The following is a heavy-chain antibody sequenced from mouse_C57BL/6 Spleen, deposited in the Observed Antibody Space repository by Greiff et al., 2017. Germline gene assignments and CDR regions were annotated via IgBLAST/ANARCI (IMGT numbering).Heavy chain of an antibody. J-gene: IGHJ3*01. CDR2: IHPNIGST. CDR1: GYTFTSYW. V-gene: IGHV1-64*01. D-gene: IGHD2-4*01. Sequence: QVQLQQSGAELVKPGASVKLSCKASGYTFTSYWMHWVKQRPGQGLEWIGMIHPNIGSTNSNEKFKSKATLTVDKSSSTAYMQLSSLTSEDSAVDYCARRRYDYDGFAYWGQGTLVTVSA. CDR3: ARRRYDYDGFAY.